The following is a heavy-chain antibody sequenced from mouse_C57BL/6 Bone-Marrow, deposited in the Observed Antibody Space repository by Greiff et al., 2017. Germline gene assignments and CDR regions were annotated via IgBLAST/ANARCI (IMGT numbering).Heavy chain of an antibody. CDR3: ARHGYCGSRRYFDV. D-gene: IGHD1-1*01. Sequence: EVHLVESGGGLVQPGESLKLSCESNDYEFPSHDMSWVRKTPEKRLELVAAINSDGGSTYYPATMERRFIISRDNTKKTLYLQMSSLRSEDTALYDCARHGYCGSRRYFDVWGTGTTVTVSS. CDR2: INSDGGST. J-gene: IGHJ1*03. V-gene: IGHV5-2*01. CDR1: DYEFPSHD.